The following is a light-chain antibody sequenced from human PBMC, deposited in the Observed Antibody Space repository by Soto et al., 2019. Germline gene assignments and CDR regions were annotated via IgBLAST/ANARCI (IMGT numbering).Light chain of an antibody. CDR3: GTWDSSLSAPNWV. Sequence: QSVLTQPPSVSAAPGQKVTISCSGSISNIGKNYVSWYQQLPGTAPKVLIYDNNKRPSGIPDRFSGSKSCTSATLGITGLQTGDEADYYCGTWDSSLSAPNWVFGGGTKVTVL. J-gene: IGLJ3*02. CDR2: DNN. V-gene: IGLV1-51*01. CDR1: ISNIGKNY.